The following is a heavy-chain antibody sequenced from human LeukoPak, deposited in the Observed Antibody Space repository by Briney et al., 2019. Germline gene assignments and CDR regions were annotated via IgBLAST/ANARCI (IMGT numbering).Heavy chain of an antibody. J-gene: IGHJ2*01. Sequence: SETLSLTCTVSGGSISSYYWSWIRQSPGKGLEWIGYIYYSGSTNYNPSLKSRVTISVDTSKNQFSLKLSSVTAADTAVYYCARGGYEGSYFDLWGRGTLVTVSS. D-gene: IGHD5-12*01. CDR3: ARGGYEGSYFDL. CDR1: GGSISSYY. CDR2: IYYSGST. V-gene: IGHV4-59*01.